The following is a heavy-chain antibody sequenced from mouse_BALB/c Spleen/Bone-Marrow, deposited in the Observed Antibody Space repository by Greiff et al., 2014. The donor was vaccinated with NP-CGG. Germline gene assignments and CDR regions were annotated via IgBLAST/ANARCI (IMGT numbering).Heavy chain of an antibody. CDR1: GFTFSNYG. CDR2: INSNGGEI. V-gene: IGHV5-6-3*01. D-gene: IGHD2-4*01. J-gene: IGHJ3*01. CDR3: ARGDDYVSWLAY. Sequence: EVQLVESGGGLVQPGGSLKLSCAASGFTFSNYGMSWVRQTPDKRLEFVTTINSNGGEIYYPDRVKGRFTISRDNAKNTLYLQMRSLKSEDTAMYYCARGDDYVSWLAYWGQGTLVTVSA.